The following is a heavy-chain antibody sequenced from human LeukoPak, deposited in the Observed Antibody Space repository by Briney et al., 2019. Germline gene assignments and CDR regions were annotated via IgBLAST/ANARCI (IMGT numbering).Heavy chain of an antibody. CDR3: AKIVGAAVGDY. V-gene: IGHV3-23*01. D-gene: IGHD1-26*01. Sequence: GGSLRLSCAASGFTFSSYAMSWVRQAPGEGLEWVSAISRSGDNTYYADSVKGRFTISRDNSKNTLYLQMNSLRAEDTAVYYCAKIVGAAVGDYWGQGTLVTVSS. J-gene: IGHJ4*02. CDR1: GFTFSSYA. CDR2: ISRSGDNT.